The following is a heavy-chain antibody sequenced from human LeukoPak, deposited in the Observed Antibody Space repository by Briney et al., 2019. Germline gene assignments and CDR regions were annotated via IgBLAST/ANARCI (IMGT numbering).Heavy chain of an antibody. J-gene: IGHJ6*03. V-gene: IGHV3-21*01. CDR3: ARGGSDDKSYYYYMDV. Sequence: GGSLRLSCTASGFTFSSYSMNWVRQAPGKGLEWVSSISSSSSYIYYADSVKGRFTISRDNAKNSLYLQMNSLRAEDTAVYYCARGGSDDKSYYYYMDVWGKGTTVTISS. CDR2: ISSSSSYI. CDR1: GFTFSSYS.